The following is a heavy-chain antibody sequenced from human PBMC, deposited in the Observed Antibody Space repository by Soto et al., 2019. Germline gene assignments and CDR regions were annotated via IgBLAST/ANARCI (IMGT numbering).Heavy chain of an antibody. J-gene: IGHJ4*02. CDR1: GFTFRCYW. Sequence: EVQLVESGGGLVQPGGSLGLPFSASGFTFRCYWIHWVRQAPGKGLVWVSRIKSDGGDTSYADSVKGRFTISRDNAKNTLYLQMSSLRAEDTAVYYCVRVAYGDLGGWGQGTLVTVSS. D-gene: IGHD4-17*01. V-gene: IGHV3-74*01. CDR2: IKSDGGDT. CDR3: VRVAYGDLGG.